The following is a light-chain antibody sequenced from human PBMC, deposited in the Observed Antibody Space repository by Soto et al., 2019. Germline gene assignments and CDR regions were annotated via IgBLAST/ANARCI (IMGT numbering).Light chain of an antibody. CDR3: SSYTSISTLGGV. CDR2: GNS. Sequence: QSVLTQPPSVSGAPGQRVSISCAGSSSNIGAGYDVHWYQQLPGTAPKLLIYGNSNRPSGVPDRFSGSKSVISASLAITGLQAEDEADYYCSSYTSISTLGGVFGGGTKVTVL. CDR1: SSNIGAGYD. J-gene: IGLJ2*01. V-gene: IGLV1-40*01.